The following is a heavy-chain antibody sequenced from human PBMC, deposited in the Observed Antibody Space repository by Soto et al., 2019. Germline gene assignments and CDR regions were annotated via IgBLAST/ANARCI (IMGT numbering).Heavy chain of an antibody. CDR1: GGSMSGHMSY. J-gene: IGHJ2*01. Sequence: QVQLQESGPGLVKPSETLSLTCSVSGGSMSGHMSYWSWIRQPPGKGLGWIGYIYESGSTYYNPSLRSRVTITGDTSKKQFSLRLNSVTAADTAVYYCAREIIPLTTDWYFDLWGRGTLVTVSS. V-gene: IGHV4-30-4*01. CDR2: IYESGST. D-gene: IGHD4-17*01. CDR3: AREIIPLTTDWYFDL.